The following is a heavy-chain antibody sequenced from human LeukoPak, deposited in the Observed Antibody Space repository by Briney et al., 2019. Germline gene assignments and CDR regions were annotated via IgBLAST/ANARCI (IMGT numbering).Heavy chain of an antibody. CDR2: INSDGSST. Sequence: GGSLRLSCAASGFTFSSYWMHWVRQAPGKGLVWVSRINSDGSSTSYADSVKGRFTISRGNAKNTLYLQMNSLRAEDTAVYYCARGSRFLDQGPIDYWGQGTLVTVSS. J-gene: IGHJ4*02. V-gene: IGHV3-74*01. CDR1: GFTFSSYW. D-gene: IGHD3-3*01. CDR3: ARGSRFLDQGPIDY.